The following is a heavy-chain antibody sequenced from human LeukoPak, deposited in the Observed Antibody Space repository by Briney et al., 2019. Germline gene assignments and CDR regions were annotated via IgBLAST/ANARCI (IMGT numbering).Heavy chain of an antibody. CDR2: IYYNGST. V-gene: IGHV4-59*01. CDR3: ARGYSGTYGRFDY. Sequence: SETLSLTCTVSRGSISSYFWSWIRQPPGKELEWMGYIYYNGSTNYNPPLKSRVTMSVDTFKKQFSLQLNSVTAADTAVYFCARGYSGTYGRFDYWGPGILVTVSS. CDR1: RGSISSYF. J-gene: IGHJ4*02. D-gene: IGHD1-26*01.